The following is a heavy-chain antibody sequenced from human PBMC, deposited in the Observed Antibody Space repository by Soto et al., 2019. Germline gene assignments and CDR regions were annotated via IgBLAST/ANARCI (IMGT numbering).Heavy chain of an antibody. D-gene: IGHD5-12*01. V-gene: IGHV3-23*01. CDR2: ISGSGGST. CDR1: GFTFSSYA. J-gene: IGHJ4*02. CDR3: AKDRGGYNPEEYYFDY. Sequence: EVQLLESGGGLVQPGGSLRLSCAASGFTFSSYAMSWVRQAPGKGLEWVSAISGSGGSTYYADSVKGRFTISRDNSKNTLYLQMNSLRAEDTAVYYRAKDRGGYNPEEYYFDYWGQGTLVTVSS.